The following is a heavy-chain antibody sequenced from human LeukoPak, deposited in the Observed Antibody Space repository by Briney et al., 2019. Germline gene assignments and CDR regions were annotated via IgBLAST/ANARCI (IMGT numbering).Heavy chain of an antibody. V-gene: IGHV3-53*01. CDR2: IYSGGST. J-gene: IGHJ4*02. CDR1: GFTVSSNY. CDR3: ARASLDSGSYYVGY. D-gene: IGHD1-26*01. Sequence: GGSLRLSCAASGFTVSSNYMSWVRQAPGRGLEWVSVIYSGGSTYYADSVKGRFTISRDNSKNTLYLQMNSLRAEDTAVYYCARASLDSGSYYVGYWGQGTLVTVSS.